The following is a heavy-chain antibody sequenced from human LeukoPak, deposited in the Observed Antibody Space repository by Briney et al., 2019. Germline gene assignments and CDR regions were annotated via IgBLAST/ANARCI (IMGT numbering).Heavy chain of an antibody. Sequence: PGGSLRLSCAASGFTFSSYAMSWVRQAPGKGLEWVSVISGSGGSTYYADSVKGRFTISRDNSKNTLYLQMNSLRAEDTAVYYCAKNPLAYYDSSGYIIDYWGQGTLVTVSS. D-gene: IGHD3-22*01. V-gene: IGHV3-23*01. CDR2: ISGSGGST. J-gene: IGHJ4*02. CDR3: AKNPLAYYDSSGYIIDY. CDR1: GFTFSSYA.